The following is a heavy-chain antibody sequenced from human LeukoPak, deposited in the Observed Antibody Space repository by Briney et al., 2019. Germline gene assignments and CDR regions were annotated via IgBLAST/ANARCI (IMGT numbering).Heavy chain of an antibody. Sequence: ASVKVSCKASGYTLTSYDINWVRQATGQGLEWMGWMNPNSGNTGYAQKFQGRVTITTDESTDTAYMELTSLTSEDTAVYYCARDVIRYCTSDSCHSWFDSWGQGTLVAVSS. V-gene: IGHV1-8*01. CDR1: GYTLTSYD. CDR2: MNPNSGNT. J-gene: IGHJ5*01. D-gene: IGHD2-2*01. CDR3: ARDVIRYCTSDSCHSWFDS.